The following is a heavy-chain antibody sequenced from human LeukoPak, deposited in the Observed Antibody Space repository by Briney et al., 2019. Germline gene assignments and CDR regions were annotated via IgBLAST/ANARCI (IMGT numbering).Heavy chain of an antibody. CDR3: ARESITGHRDFDY. D-gene: IGHD1-20*01. Sequence: PGRSLRLSCAASGFTLSSYSMNWVRQAPGKGLEWISYISSGSRTIYYGDSVEGRFTVSRDNAKNSLYLQMRSLRAEDTAVYYCARESITGHRDFDYWGQGTLVTVSS. CDR1: GFTLSSYS. V-gene: IGHV3-48*01. CDR2: ISSGSRTI. J-gene: IGHJ4*02.